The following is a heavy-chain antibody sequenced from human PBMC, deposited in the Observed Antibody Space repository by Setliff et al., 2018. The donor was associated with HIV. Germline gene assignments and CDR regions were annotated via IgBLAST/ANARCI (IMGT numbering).Heavy chain of an antibody. CDR1: GDSFNGYY. CDR3: ARAGGGAFNF. V-gene: IGHV1-8*02. D-gene: IGHD3-10*01. CDR2: MNPNSGNT. Sequence: ASVKVSCKVFGDSFNGYYMYWVRQAPGQGLEWMGRMNPNSGNTGYAQKFQGRVTMTRNTSISTAYMELSSLRSKDTAVYYCARAGGGAFNFWGLGTMVTVSS. J-gene: IGHJ3*01.